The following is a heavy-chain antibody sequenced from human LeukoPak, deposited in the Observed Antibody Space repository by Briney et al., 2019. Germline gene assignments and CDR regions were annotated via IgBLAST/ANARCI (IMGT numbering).Heavy chain of an antibody. D-gene: IGHD5-12*01. J-gene: IGHJ4*02. CDR3: ARWGHSDYGSFPTKFDY. V-gene: IGHV3-48*03. CDR1: GITFSNFQ. CDR2: ISGSGSDI. Sequence: PGGSLRLSCAASGITFSNFQMTWVRQAPGKGLEWLSYISGSGSDIFYADSVKGRFTISRDNAKNSLYLQMNNLRAEDTAVHYCARWGHSDYGSFPTKFDYWGQGTLVTVSS.